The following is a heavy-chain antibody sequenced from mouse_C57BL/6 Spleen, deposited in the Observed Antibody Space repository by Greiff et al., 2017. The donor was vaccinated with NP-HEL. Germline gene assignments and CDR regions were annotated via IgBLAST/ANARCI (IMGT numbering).Heavy chain of an antibody. Sequence: VQLQQSGAELVRPGTSVKMSCKASGYTFTNYWIGWAKQRPGHGLEWIGDIYPGGGYTTYTEKFKGKATLTADKSSSTAYIQFSSLTSEDSAIYYCARGAYGSSWWYFDVWGTGTTVTVSS. V-gene: IGHV1-63*01. CDR3: ARGAYGSSWWYFDV. J-gene: IGHJ1*03. CDR2: IYPGGGYT. D-gene: IGHD1-1*01. CDR1: GYTFTNYW.